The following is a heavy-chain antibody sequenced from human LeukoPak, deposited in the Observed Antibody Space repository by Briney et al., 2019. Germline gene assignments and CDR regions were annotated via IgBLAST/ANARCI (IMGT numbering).Heavy chain of an antibody. D-gene: IGHD4-17*01. CDR2: IYYSGST. CDR3: ARDGASDYGDYDYYGMDV. J-gene: IGHJ6*02. Sequence: SETLSLTCTVSGGSISSYYWSWIRQPPGKGLEWIGYIYYSGSTNYNPSLKSRVTISVDTSKNQFSLKLSSVTAADTAVYYCARDGASDYGDYDYYGMDVWGQGTTVTVPS. V-gene: IGHV4-59*01. CDR1: GGSISSYY.